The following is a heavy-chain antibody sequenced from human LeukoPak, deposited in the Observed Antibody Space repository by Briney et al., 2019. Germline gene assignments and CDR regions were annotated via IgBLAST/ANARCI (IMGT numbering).Heavy chain of an antibody. D-gene: IGHD6-19*01. V-gene: IGHV3-23*01. CDR3: AAQWLPLGAFDM. J-gene: IGHJ3*02. CDR2: ISGGGGRT. CDR1: GFTFSSYA. Sequence: GGSLRLSCAASGFTFSSYAMSWVRQAPGKGLEWVSGISGGGGRTYYADSVKGRFTISRDNSKNTLYLQMNSLRAEDTAVYYCAAQWLPLGAFDMWGHGRLRTVSS.